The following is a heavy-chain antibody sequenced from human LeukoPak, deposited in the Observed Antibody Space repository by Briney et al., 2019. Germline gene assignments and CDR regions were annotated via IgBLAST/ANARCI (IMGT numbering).Heavy chain of an antibody. J-gene: IGHJ6*03. CDR3: ARDLGSRGLYYMDV. CDR2: FYYSGSP. Sequence: SETLSLTCAVYGGSFSGYYWSWIRQPPGKGLEWIGFFYYSGSPNFSPSLKSRVTISVDTSKNQFSLRLSSVTAADTAVYYCARDLGSRGLYYMDVWGKGTTVTVSS. D-gene: IGHD6-19*01. CDR1: GGSFSGYY. V-gene: IGHV4-59*01.